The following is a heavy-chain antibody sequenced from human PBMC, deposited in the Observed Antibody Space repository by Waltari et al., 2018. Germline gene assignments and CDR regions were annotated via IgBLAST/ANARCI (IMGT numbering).Heavy chain of an antibody. J-gene: IGHJ4*02. CDR1: GCSIRSTSSY. CDR2: IYYSGST. D-gene: IGHD6-19*01. V-gene: IGHV4-39*07. CDR3: ARQTVAGYFDY. Sequence: QLQLQESRPGLVKPSETLSLTCTVSGCSIRSTSSYWDWIRQPPGKGLEWIGSIYYSGSTYYNPSLKSRVTISVDTSKNQFSLKLSSVTAADTAVYYCARQTVAGYFDYWGQGTLVTVSS.